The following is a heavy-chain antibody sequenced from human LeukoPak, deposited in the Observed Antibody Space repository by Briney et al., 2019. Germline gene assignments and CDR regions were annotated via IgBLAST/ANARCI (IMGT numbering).Heavy chain of an antibody. J-gene: IGHJ4*02. CDR3: ARDGRRYCSSTSCYLDY. V-gene: IGHV3-33*01. CDR2: IWHDGSNK. CDR1: GFTFSSYG. D-gene: IGHD2-2*01. Sequence: SGGSLRPSCAASGFTFSSYGMHWVRQAPGKGLEWVAVIWHDGSNKYYADSVKGRFTISRDNSKNTLYLQMNSLRAEDTAVYYCARDGRRYCSSTSCYLDYWGQGTLVTVSS.